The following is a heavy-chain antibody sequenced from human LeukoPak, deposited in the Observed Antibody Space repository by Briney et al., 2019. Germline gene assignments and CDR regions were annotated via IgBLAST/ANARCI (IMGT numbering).Heavy chain of an antibody. CDR3: ASYLRLGELSLAYFDY. V-gene: IGHV3-23*01. D-gene: IGHD3-16*02. J-gene: IGHJ4*02. Sequence: PGGSLRLSCAASGFTFSSYAMSWVRQAPGKGLEWVSAISGSGGSTYYADSVKGRFTISRDNSKNTLYLQMNSLRAEDTAVYYCASYLRLGELSLAYFDYWGQGTLVTVSS. CDR1: GFTFSSYA. CDR2: ISGSGGST.